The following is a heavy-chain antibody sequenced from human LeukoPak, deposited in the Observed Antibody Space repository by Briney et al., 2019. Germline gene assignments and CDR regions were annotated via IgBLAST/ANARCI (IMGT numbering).Heavy chain of an antibody. CDR1: GYTFTGYY. J-gene: IGHJ3*02. CDR2: INPNSGGT. V-gene: IGHV1-2*04. D-gene: IGHD3-10*01. CDR3: ARGRGSGIGYAFDI. Sequence: ASVKVSCKVSGYTFTGYYMHWVRQAPGQGLEWMGWINPNSGGTNYAQKFQGWVTMTRDTSISTAYMELSRLRSDDTAVYYCARGRGSGIGYAFDIWGQGTMVTVSS.